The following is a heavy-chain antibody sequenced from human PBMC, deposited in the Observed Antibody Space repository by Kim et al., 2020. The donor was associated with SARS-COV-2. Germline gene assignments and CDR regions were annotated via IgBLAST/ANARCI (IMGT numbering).Heavy chain of an antibody. CDR2: ISITGSNT. V-gene: IGHV3-23*01. Sequence: GGSLRLSCAASGFSFGNSDMTWVRQAPGKGLEWVSVISITGSNTHYADSVKGRFTISRDNSRNTLYLQMNSLGAEDTAIYYCAKGGRSSGWYNNYLTYWG. CDR1: GFSFGNSD. CDR3: AKGGRSSGWYNNYLTY. J-gene: IGHJ4*01. D-gene: IGHD6-13*01.